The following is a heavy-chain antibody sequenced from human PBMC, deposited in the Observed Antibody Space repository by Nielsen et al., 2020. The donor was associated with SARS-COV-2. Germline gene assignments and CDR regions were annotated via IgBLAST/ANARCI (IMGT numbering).Heavy chain of an antibody. CDR3: TSLRITIFGVANPFDY. J-gene: IGHJ4*02. Sequence: GESLKISCTASGFTFGDYAMSWFRQAPGKGLEWVGFIRSKAYGGTTEYAASVKGRFTISRYDSKSIAYLKMNSLKTEDTAVYYCTSLRITIFGVANPFDYWGQGTLVTVSS. V-gene: IGHV3-49*03. CDR2: IRSKAYGGTT. D-gene: IGHD3-3*01. CDR1: GFTFGDYA.